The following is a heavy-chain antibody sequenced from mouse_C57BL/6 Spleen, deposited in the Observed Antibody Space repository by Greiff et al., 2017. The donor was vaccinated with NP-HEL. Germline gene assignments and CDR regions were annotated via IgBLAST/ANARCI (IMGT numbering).Heavy chain of an antibody. CDR2: IYPRSGNT. CDR1: GYTFTSYG. J-gene: IGHJ2*01. CDR3: ARPIGGVDY. Sequence: QVQLQQPGAELARPGASVKLSCKASGYTFTSYGISWVKQRTGQGLEWIGEIYPRSGNTYYNEKFKGKATLTADKSSSTAYMELRSLTSEDSAVYFCARPIGGVDYWGQGTTLTVSS. V-gene: IGHV1-81*01. D-gene: IGHD2-14*01.